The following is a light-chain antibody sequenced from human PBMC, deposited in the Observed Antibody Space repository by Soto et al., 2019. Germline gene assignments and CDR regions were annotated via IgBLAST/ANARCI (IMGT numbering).Light chain of an antibody. CDR2: EVN. CDR1: SSDVGGYKY. J-gene: IGLJ1*01. CDR3: SSYTSSSTPYV. V-gene: IGLV2-14*01. Sequence: QSVLTQPPSASGSPGQSVTISCTGTSSDVGGYKYVSWYQQHPGKAPQLMIYEVNKRPSGVSNRFSGSKSGNTASLTISGLQAEDEADYYCSSYTSSSTPYVFGTGTKVTVL.